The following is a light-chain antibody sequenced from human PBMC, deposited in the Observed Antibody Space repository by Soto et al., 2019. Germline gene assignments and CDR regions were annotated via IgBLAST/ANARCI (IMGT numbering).Light chain of an antibody. Sequence: DIVVTQSPATLSASPGERVTLSCRASQFVSSRLAWYQQRPGQVPRLLIYDTSTRAPGISARFSGSGSGTVFNRTIRSLQSEDFAVYYCQEYIQWPPGMFGPGTTVDIK. CDR1: QFVSSR. CDR2: DTS. CDR3: QEYIQWPPGM. J-gene: IGKJ1*01. V-gene: IGKV3-15*01.